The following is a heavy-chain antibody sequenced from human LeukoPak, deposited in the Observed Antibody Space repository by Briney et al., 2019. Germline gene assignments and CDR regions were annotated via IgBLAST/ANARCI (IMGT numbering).Heavy chain of an antibody. D-gene: IGHD3-10*01. CDR2: IWYDGSNK. Sequence: GGSLRLSCAASGFTFSSYGMHWVRQAPGKGLEWVAVIWYDGSNKYYADSVKGRFTISRDNSKNTLYLQMNSLRAEDTAVYYCAKSKDRWFGEPHSYYFDYWGQGTLVTVSS. V-gene: IGHV3-33*06. CDR3: AKSKDRWFGEPHSYYFDY. CDR1: GFTFSSYG. J-gene: IGHJ4*02.